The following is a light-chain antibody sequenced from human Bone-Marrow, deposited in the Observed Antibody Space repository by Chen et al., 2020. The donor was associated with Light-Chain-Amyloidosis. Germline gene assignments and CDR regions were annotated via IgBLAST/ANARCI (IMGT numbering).Light chain of an antibody. CDR3: QVWDRGSDRPV. Sequence: SYVLTQPSSVSVAPGQTATIACGGNNIGSTSVHWYQQTPGQAPLLVVYDDSDRPSGIPERLSGSNSGNTAPLTISRVEAGDEADDYCQVWDRGSDRPVFGGGTKLTVL. J-gene: IGLJ3*02. CDR2: DDS. CDR1: NIGSTS. V-gene: IGLV3-21*02.